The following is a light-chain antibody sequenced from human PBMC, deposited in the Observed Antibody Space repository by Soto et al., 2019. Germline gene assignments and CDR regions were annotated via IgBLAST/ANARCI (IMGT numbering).Light chain of an antibody. J-gene: IGLJ2*01. CDR2: DDS. CDR1: NIGSKS. CDR3: QVWDRSSDHVV. V-gene: IGLV3-21*02. Sequence: SYELTQPPSVSVAPGQTARITCGGDNIGSKSVNWYQERPGQAPVLVVYDDSDRPSRIPDRFSGSNSGNTATLTISRVEAGDEADYYCQVWDRSSDHVVFGGGTKLTVL.